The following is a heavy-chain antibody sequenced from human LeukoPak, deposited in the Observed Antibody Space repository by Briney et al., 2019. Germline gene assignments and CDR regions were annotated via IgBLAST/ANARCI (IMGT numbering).Heavy chain of an antibody. Sequence: PGGSLRLSCAASGFTFSSYGMHWVRQAPGKGLEWVAFIRYDGSNKYYADSVKGRFTISRDNSKNTLYLQMNSLRAEDTAVYYCASVPPYSSSWSFDYWGQGTLVTVSS. CDR1: GFTFSSYG. V-gene: IGHV3-30*02. CDR3: ASVPPYSSSWSFDY. D-gene: IGHD6-13*01. CDR2: IRYDGSNK. J-gene: IGHJ4*02.